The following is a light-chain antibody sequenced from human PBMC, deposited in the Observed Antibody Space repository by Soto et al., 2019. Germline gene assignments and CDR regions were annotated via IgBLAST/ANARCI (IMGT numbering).Light chain of an antibody. CDR3: QQYYSTPWT. CDR1: QSVLYSSNNKNY. V-gene: IGKV4-1*01. J-gene: IGKJ1*01. CDR2: WAS. Sequence: DIVMTQSPDSLSVSLGERATINCKSSQSVLYSSNNKNYLAWYQQKPGQPPKLLIYWASTRESGVPDRFSGSGSGTDFTITISSLQAEDVAVDYCQQYYSTPWTFGQGTKVEIK.